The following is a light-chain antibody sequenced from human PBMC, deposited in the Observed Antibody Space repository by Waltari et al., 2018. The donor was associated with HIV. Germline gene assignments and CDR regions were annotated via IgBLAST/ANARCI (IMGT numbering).Light chain of an antibody. CDR2: DDK. CDR1: IANLGYNY. J-gene: IGLJ2*01. Sequence: QSVLTQPASVSAAPGQKVTISCSGTIANLGYNYVYWYQLVPGTAPTLLIYDDKKRPSGTPDRFSASKSATSATLDITGLQTGDEADYYCGTWDGSLSAVVFGGGTKLTVL. CDR3: GTWDGSLSAVV. V-gene: IGLV1-51*01.